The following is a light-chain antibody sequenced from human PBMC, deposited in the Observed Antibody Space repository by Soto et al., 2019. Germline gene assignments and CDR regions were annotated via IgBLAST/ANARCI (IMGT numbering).Light chain of an antibody. CDR1: EGIRND. J-gene: IGKJ1*01. CDR3: LPDYYSPWT. V-gene: IGKV1-6*01. CDR2: AAS. Sequence: ALQMTQSPSSLSASVGDKVTITCRASEGIRNDLGWYQQKPGEAPKLLIYAASSLQSGVPSRFSGSGSGTDFTLTISSLQPEDSATYYCLPDYYSPWTFGQGTKVEVK.